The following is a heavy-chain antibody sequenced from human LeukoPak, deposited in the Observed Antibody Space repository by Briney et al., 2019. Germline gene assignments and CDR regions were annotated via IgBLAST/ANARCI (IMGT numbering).Heavy chain of an antibody. CDR3: ARDPPYSSGWYFDY. J-gene: IGHJ4*02. Sequence: ASVKVSCKASGYTFTSYGISWVRQAPGQGLEWMGWISAYNGNTNYAQKLQGRVTMTTGTSTSTAYMEPRSLRSDDTAVYYCARDPPYSSGWYFDYWGQGTLVTVSS. V-gene: IGHV1-18*04. CDR1: GYTFTSYG. CDR2: ISAYNGNT. D-gene: IGHD6-19*01.